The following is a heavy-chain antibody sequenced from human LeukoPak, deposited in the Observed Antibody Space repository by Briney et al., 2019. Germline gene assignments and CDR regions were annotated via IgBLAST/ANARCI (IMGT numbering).Heavy chain of an antibody. J-gene: IGHJ6*03. CDR3: ARGVDYHYYYYMDF. CDR1: GFTFSNYW. V-gene: IGHV3-7*01. Sequence: PGGSLRLSRAASGFTFSNYWLTWVRQAPGKGLEWVANIKQDGSEKHYVDSVKGRFTISRDNAKRSLYLQMNSLRAEDTAVFYCARGVDYHYYYYMDFWGKGTTVTVSS. CDR2: IKQDGSEK.